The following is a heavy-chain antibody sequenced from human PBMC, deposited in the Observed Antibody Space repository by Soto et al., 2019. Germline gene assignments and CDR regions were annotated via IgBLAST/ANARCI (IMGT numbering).Heavy chain of an antibody. J-gene: IGHJ6*02. CDR1: SGSINSGGSY. D-gene: IGHD3-3*01. V-gene: IGHV4-39*07. Sequence: SETLSLTCTVSSGSINSGGSYWSWVRQHPGKGLEWVGCINHSGSTNYNPSLKSRVTISVDTSKNQFSLKLSSVTAADTAVYYCASSGPNDYDFWSGYYTNYYGMDVWGQGTTVTVSS. CDR3: ASSGPNDYDFWSGYYTNYYGMDV. CDR2: INHSGST.